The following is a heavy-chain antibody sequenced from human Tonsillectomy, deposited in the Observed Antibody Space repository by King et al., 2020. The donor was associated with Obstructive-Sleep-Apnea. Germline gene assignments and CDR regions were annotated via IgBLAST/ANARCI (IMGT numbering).Heavy chain of an antibody. V-gene: IGHV3-30-3*01. Sequence: VQLVESGGGVVQPGRSLRLSCAASGFTFSTYALHWVRQAPGKGLEWVALISYDGSNMYYADSVKGRFTISRDNSKNTLYLQMNSLRPEDTSVYYCARDPRVSGPNFDFWGQGTLVTVSS. J-gene: IGHJ4*02. CDR2: ISYDGSNM. D-gene: IGHD5/OR15-5a*01. CDR3: ARDPRVSGPNFDF. CDR1: GFTFSTYA.